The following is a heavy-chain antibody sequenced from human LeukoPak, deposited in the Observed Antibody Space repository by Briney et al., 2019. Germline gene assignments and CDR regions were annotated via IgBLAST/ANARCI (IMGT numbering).Heavy chain of an antibody. J-gene: IGHJ5*02. CDR1: GGSISSYY. D-gene: IGHD3-10*01. CDR3: AGDRYGSGGDP. CDR2: IYYSGST. V-gene: IGHV4-59*01. Sequence: KSSETLSLTCTVSGGSISSYYWSWIRQPPGKGLEWIGYIYYSGSTNYNPSLKSRVTISVDTSKNQFSLKLSSVTAADTAVYYCAGDRYGSGGDPWGQGTLVTVSS.